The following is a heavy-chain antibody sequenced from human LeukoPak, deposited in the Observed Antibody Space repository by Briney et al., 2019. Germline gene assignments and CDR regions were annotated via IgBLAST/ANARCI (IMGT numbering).Heavy chain of an antibody. CDR2: FHYSGST. D-gene: IGHD2-2*01. V-gene: IGHV4-39*07. Sequence: PSETLSLTCTVSGGSISSSRYYWGWIRQPPGQGLEWIGSFHYSGSTYYNPSLKSRVTVSVDTSENQFSLKLSSVAAADTAVYFCVRTRLSDHIVPAAERADDACDMWGQGTMVTVS. CDR3: VRTRLSDHIVPAAERADDACDM. J-gene: IGHJ3*02. CDR1: GGSISSSRYY.